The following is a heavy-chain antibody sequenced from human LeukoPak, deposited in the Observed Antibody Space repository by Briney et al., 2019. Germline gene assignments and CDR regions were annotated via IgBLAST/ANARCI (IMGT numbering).Heavy chain of an antibody. CDR1: GFAFSSYA. CDR3: AKGRDGYNADFDY. CDR2: ISGSGGST. Sequence: GGSLRLSCAASGFAFSSYAMSWVRQAPGKGLEWVSGISGSGGSTYYADSVKGRFTISRDNSKNTLYLQMNSLRAEDTAVYYCAKGRDGYNADFDYWGQGTLVTVSS. J-gene: IGHJ4*02. D-gene: IGHD5-12*01. V-gene: IGHV3-23*01.